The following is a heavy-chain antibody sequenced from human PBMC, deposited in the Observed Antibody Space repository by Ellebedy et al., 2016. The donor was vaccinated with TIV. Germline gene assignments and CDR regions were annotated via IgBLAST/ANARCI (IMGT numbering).Heavy chain of an antibody. CDR1: GGSLGYDY. CDR2: IYYTGST. V-gene: IGHV4-59*08. D-gene: IGHD3-10*01. Sequence: MPSETLSLTCTVSGGSLGYDYWSWVRRPPGRGLEWIGFIYYTGSTTYSPSLKSRLTISVDTSKNQFSLKLRSVTAADTAMYYCARHNSGGSNPWGQGILVTVSS. J-gene: IGHJ5*02. CDR3: ARHNSGGSNP.